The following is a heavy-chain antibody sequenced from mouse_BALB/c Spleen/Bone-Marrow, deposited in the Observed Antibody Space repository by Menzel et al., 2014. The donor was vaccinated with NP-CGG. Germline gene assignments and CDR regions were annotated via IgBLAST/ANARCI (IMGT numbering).Heavy chain of an antibody. CDR1: GFTFSSYT. CDR3: ARYGSGTFAY. D-gene: IGHD3-1*01. CDR2: ISSGGGNT. J-gene: IGHJ3*01. Sequence: EVMLVESGGGLVKPGGSLKLSCAASGFTFSSYTMSWVRQTPEERLEWVATISSGGGNTYYPDSVKGRFTISRDNAKNNLYLQMSSLRSEDTALYYCARYGSGTFAYWGQGTLVTVSA. V-gene: IGHV5-9*03.